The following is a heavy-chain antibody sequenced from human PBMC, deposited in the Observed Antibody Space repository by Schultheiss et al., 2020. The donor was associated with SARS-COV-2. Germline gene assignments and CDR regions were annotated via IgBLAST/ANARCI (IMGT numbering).Heavy chain of an antibody. CDR3: ARLYSSGWYGAGENWFDP. CDR1: GFTFSSYA. J-gene: IGHJ5*02. Sequence: GGSLRLSCAASGFTFSSYAMHWVRQAPGKGLEWVAVIWYDGSNKYYADSVKGRFTISRDNAKNTLYLQMNSLRAEDTAVYYCARLYSSGWYGAGENWFDPWGQGTLVTVSS. V-gene: IGHV3-33*08. CDR2: IWYDGSNK. D-gene: IGHD6-19*01.